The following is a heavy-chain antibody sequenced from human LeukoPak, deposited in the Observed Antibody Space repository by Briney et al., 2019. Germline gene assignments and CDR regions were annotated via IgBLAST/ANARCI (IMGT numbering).Heavy chain of an antibody. D-gene: IGHD3-9*01. V-gene: IGHV4-30-2*01. J-gene: IGHJ1*01. CDR3: ARSRTAYYRYLEH. CDR1: GGSISSGVYS. CDR2: IYHSVDT. Sequence: PSETLSLTCSVSGGSISSGVYSWSWVRQPPGKGLEWIGFIYHSVDTHYNPSLRSRVTISVDRSKNRLSLKMNSVTAADTAVYYCARSRTAYYRYLEHWGQGALVTVSS.